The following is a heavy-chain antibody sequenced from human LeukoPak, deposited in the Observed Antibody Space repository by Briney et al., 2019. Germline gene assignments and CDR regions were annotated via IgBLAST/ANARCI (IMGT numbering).Heavy chain of an antibody. Sequence: GGSLRLSCAASGFTFSTYGMHWVRQAPGKGLGWVSAISGSGGSTYYADSVKGRFTISRDNSKNTLYLQMNSLRAEDTAVYYCAKWQRELPFDYWGQGTLVTVSS. V-gene: IGHV3-23*01. J-gene: IGHJ4*02. CDR2: ISGSGGST. D-gene: IGHD1-26*01. CDR3: AKWQRELPFDY. CDR1: GFTFSTYG.